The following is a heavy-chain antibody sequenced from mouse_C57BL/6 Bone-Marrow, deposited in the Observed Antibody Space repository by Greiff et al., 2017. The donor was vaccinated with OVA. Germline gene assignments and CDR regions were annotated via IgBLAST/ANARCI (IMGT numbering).Heavy chain of an antibody. CDR2: IWRGGST. CDR3: ARGLPYAIDY. D-gene: IGHD2-2*01. V-gene: IGHV2-2*01. Sequence: VMLVESGPGLVQPSQSLSITCTVSGFSLTRYGVHWVRQSPGKGLEWLGAIWRGGSTDYNAAFISRLSISKDNSKSQSFLKMNSLQTDDTAIYYCARGLPYAIDYWGQGTSVTVSS. CDR1: GFSLTRYG. J-gene: IGHJ4*01.